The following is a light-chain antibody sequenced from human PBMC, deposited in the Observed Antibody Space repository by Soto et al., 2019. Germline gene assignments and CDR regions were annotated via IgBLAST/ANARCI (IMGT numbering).Light chain of an antibody. Sequence: QSVLTQPPSASGTPGQRVTISCSGSSSNIGSNSVSWYQQLPGTAPKLLIYSNNQRPSGVPDRFSGSKSGTSASLAISGLQSGDEADYYCAAWDDSLSAYVFGTGTKV. J-gene: IGLJ1*01. CDR3: AAWDDSLSAYV. CDR1: SSNIGSNS. CDR2: SNN. V-gene: IGLV1-44*01.